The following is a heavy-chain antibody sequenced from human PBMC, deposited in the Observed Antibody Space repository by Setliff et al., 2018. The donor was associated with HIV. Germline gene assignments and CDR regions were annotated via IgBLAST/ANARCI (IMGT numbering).Heavy chain of an antibody. CDR2: ITDSGNT. J-gene: IGHJ6*02. Sequence: SETLSLTCNVSGASISSYYWTWIRQSPGNRLEWLGYITDSGNTNYNPSLRRRVTISADTSKNQVSLRLRSVTAADTAVYYCASGHCSGTNCYGVDYYGMDVWGQGTTVTVSS. D-gene: IGHD2-2*01. CDR1: GASISSYY. CDR3: ASGHCSGTNCYGVDYYGMDV. V-gene: IGHV4-59*01.